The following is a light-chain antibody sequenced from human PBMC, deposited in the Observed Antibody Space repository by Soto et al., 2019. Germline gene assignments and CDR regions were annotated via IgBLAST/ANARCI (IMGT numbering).Light chain of an antibody. J-gene: IGLJ7*01. CDR3: QSYDSSLSALV. CDR2: TNS. V-gene: IGLV1-40*01. Sequence: QSVLTQPPSVSGSPGQGVTISCAGTSSNIGAGYDVHWYQQDPGTAPKLLIYTNSNRPSGVPDRFSGSKSGTSASLAITGLQAADETDYYCQSYDSSLSALVFGGGTQLTVL. CDR1: SSNIGAGYD.